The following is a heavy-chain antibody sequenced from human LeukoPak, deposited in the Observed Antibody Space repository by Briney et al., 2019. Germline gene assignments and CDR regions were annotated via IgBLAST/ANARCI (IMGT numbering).Heavy chain of an antibody. CDR2: ISSSSSTI. V-gene: IGHV3-48*01. D-gene: IGHD5-18*01. CDR1: GFTFSSYS. CDR3: AVNRGYSYGTLDY. Sequence: PGGSLRLSCAASGFTFSSYSMNWVRQAPGKGLEWVSYISSSSSTIYYADSVKGRFTISRDNAKNSLYLQMNSLRAEDTAVYYCAVNRGYSYGTLDYWGQETLVTVSS. J-gene: IGHJ4*02.